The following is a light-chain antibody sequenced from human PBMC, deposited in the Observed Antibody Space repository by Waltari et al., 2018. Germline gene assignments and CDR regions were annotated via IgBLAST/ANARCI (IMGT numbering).Light chain of an antibody. CDR3: QQRNTWPTVT. J-gene: IGKJ4*01. CDR2: DAS. Sequence: EVVLTPSPATLSLSPGERATLSCRASQSVSIYLVLYQQKPGQAPRLLISDASNRATGIPARFSGGGYGTDFTLTISSLEPEDTAVYYCQQRNTWPTVTFGGGTKVEIK. V-gene: IGKV3-11*01. CDR1: QSVSIY.